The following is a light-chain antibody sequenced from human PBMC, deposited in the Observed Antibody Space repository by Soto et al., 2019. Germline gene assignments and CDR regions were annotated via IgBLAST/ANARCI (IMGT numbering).Light chain of an antibody. V-gene: IGKV3-20*01. CDR3: QQYGRSST. Sequence: EIVLTQSPGTLSLSPGERATLSCRASQSVSSTYLAWYQQKPGQAPRLLISGASSRATGIPDRFSGSGSGTDLTLIISRLEPEDFAVYYCQQYGRSSTFGQGTKVEIK. CDR1: QSVSSTY. J-gene: IGKJ1*01. CDR2: GAS.